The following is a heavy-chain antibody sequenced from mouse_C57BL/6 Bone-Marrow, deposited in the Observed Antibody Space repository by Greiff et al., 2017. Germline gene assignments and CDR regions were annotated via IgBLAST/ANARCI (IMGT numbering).Heavy chain of an antibody. J-gene: IGHJ2*01. CDR2: IHPNSGST. D-gene: IGHD1-1*01. Sequence: VQLQQPGAELVKPGASVKLSCKASGYTFTSYWMHWVKQRPGQGLEWIGMIHPNSGSTNYNEKFKRKATLTVDKSSSTAYMQLSSLTSEDSAVYYCARRTTVVVDYWGQGTTLTVSS. CDR1: GYTFTSYW. CDR3: ARRTTVVVDY. V-gene: IGHV1-64*01.